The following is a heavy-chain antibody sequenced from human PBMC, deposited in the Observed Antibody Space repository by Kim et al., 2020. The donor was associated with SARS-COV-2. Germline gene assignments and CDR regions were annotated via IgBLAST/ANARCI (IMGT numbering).Heavy chain of an antibody. D-gene: IGHD2-2*01. CDR3: PKGCGSAVCFTSEH. V-gene: IGHV3-23*01. Sequence: ADSVRGRITISRDNYKHTLYLHMNSLRVEDTDVYYCPKGCGSAVCFTSEHWGQGTLVTVSS. J-gene: IGHJ1*01.